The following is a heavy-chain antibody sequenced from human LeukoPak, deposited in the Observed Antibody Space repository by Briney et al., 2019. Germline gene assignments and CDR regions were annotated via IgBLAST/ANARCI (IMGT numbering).Heavy chain of an antibody. V-gene: IGHV3-53*01. D-gene: IGHD6-19*01. J-gene: IGHJ4*02. Sequence: GGSLRLSCAASGFTVSSNYMSWVRQAPGKELGWVSVIYSGGSTYYADSVKGRFTISRDNSKNTLYLQMNSLRAEDTAVYYCARKAVAGWFDYWGQGTLVTVSS. CDR1: GFTVSSNY. CDR2: IYSGGST. CDR3: ARKAVAGWFDY.